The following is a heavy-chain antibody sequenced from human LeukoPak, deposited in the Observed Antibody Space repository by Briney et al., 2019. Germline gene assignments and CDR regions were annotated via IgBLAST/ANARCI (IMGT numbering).Heavy chain of an antibody. CDR2: INHSGST. CDR3: ARFELTFGGVIVQDAFDI. CDR1: GRTFSGYH. V-gene: IGHV4-34*01. D-gene: IGHD3-16*02. Sequence: SETLTLTCAVYGRTFSGYHWSWIRQPPGKGLEWIGEINHSGSTKYNPSLKSRVTKSVDTSKNQFSLTLSSVTAADTAVYYCARFELTFGGVIVQDAFDIWGQGTMVTVSS. J-gene: IGHJ3*02.